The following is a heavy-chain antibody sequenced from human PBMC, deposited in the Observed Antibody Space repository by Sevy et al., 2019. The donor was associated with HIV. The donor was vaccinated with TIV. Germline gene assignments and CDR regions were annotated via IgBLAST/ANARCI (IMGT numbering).Heavy chain of an antibody. J-gene: IGHJ3*02. V-gene: IGHV1-8*01. D-gene: IGHD2-2*01. CDR2: MNPNSGNT. Sequence: ASVKVSCKASGYTFTSYDINWVRQATGQGLEWMGWMNPNSGNTGYAQKFQGRVTMTRNTSISTAYMELSSLRSEDTAVYYCAGGFQCSSTSCYAFDIWGQGTMVTVSS. CDR3: AGGFQCSSTSCYAFDI. CDR1: GYTFTSYD.